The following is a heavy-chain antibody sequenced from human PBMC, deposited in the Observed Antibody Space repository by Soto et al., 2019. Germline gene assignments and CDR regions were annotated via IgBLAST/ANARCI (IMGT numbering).Heavy chain of an antibody. CDR2: IYYSGST. J-gene: IGHJ5*02. V-gene: IGHV4-59*01. CDR3: ASLIYGDYDGWFDP. D-gene: IGHD4-17*01. Sequence: QVQLQESGPGLVKPSETLSLTCTVSGGSISSYYWSWIRQPPGKGLEWIGYIYYSGSTNYNPSLTSRVTISVDTSKNQFSLKLSSVTAADTAVYYCASLIYGDYDGWFDPWGQGTLVTVSS. CDR1: GGSISSYY.